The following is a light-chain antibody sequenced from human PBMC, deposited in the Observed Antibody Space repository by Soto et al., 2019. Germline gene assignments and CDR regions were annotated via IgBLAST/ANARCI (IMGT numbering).Light chain of an antibody. J-gene: IGKJ5*01. CDR2: DAS. CDR3: QQRINWPPIT. V-gene: IGKV3-11*01. Sequence: ETVLTQSPATLSLSPGERATLSCRASQSISSYLAWYQQKPGQAPRLLIYDASNRATGIPARFSGSGSGTDFTLTISSLEPEDFAVYYCQQRINWPPITFGQGTRLEI. CDR1: QSISSY.